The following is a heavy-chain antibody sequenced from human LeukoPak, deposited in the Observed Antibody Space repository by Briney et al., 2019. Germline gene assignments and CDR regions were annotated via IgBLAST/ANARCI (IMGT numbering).Heavy chain of an antibody. V-gene: IGHV4-4*02. CDR3: ASKGEYCSGGSCYWAFDY. D-gene: IGHD2-15*01. CDR1: GCSISSSNW. Sequence: PSETLSLTCAVSGCSISSSNWWSWVRQPPGKGLESIGEIYHSGSTDYNPSLKSRVTVSVDKSKNQFSLKLSSVTAADTAVYYCASKGEYCSGGSCYWAFDYWGQGTLVTVSS. CDR2: IYHSGST. J-gene: IGHJ4*02.